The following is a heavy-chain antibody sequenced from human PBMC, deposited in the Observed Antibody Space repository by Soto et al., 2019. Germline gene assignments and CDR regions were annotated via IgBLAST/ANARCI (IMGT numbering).Heavy chain of an antibody. CDR3: VRDRGRYYYGLDV. D-gene: IGHD3-10*01. CDR2: ISYDGSYK. J-gene: IGHJ6*02. CDR1: GFTLSSNG. V-gene: IGHV3-30*03. Sequence: QVQLVESGGGVVQPGRSLRLSCAASGFTLSSNGMHWVRQAPGEGLEWVAVISYDGSYKYYADSVKGRFTISRDNSKNTLYLEMNSLRVEDTAMYYCVRDRGRYYYGLDVWGQGTTVTVSS.